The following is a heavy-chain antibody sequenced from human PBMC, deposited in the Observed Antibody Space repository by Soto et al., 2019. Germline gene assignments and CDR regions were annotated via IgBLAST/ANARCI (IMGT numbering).Heavy chain of an antibody. D-gene: IGHD4-17*01. J-gene: IGHJ3*01. Sequence: QVQLVESGGGLVKPGGSLRLSCAASGFTFSDYYMSWIRQAPGKGLEWVSYISSSGSTIYYADSVKGRFTISRDNTKNSVYLQMNGLRAEFTAVYYCARDLEIEFGDYKQFDAFDLWGQGTMVTVSS. V-gene: IGHV3-11*01. CDR3: ARDLEIEFGDYKQFDAFDL. CDR2: ISSSGSTI. CDR1: GFTFSDYY.